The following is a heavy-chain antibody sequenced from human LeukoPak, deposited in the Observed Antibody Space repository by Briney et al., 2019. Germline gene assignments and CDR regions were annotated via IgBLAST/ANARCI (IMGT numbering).Heavy chain of an antibody. J-gene: IGHJ4*02. CDR1: GFTFSSYE. CDR2: ISSSGSTI. D-gene: IGHD1-7*01. V-gene: IGHV3-48*03. Sequence: GGSLRLSCAASGFTFSSYEMNWVRQAPGKGLEWVSYISSSGSTIYYADSVKGRFTISRDNAKNSLYLQMNSLRAEDTAVYYCAREDWNSLRVFDYRGQGTLVTVSS. CDR3: AREDWNSLRVFDY.